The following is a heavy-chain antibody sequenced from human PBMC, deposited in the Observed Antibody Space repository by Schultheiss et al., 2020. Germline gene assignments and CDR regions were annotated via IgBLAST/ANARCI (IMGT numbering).Heavy chain of an antibody. CDR3: AHRILTHFQH. V-gene: IGHV2-5*02. Sequence: SGPTLVKPTQTLTLTCTFSGFSLSTSGMCVSWIRQPPGKALEWLALIDWDDDKRYSPSLKSRLTITKDTSKNQVVLTMTNMDPVDTATYYCAHRILTHFQHWCQGTLVNVSS. J-gene: IGHJ1*01. CDR1: GFSLSTSGMC. CDR2: IDWDDDK.